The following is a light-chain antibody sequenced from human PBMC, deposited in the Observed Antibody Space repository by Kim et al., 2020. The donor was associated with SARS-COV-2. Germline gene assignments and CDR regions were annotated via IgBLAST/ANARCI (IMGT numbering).Light chain of an antibody. Sequence: VPPKKKFTITWRASQSIGSSLHWYQQKPDQSPKLLIKYASQSTSGVPSRFSGSGSGTDFTLTINSLEVEDAATYYCHQTSTLPITFGGGTKVEIK. CDR3: HQTSTLPIT. CDR2: YAS. J-gene: IGKJ4*01. V-gene: IGKV6-21*02. CDR1: QSIGSS.